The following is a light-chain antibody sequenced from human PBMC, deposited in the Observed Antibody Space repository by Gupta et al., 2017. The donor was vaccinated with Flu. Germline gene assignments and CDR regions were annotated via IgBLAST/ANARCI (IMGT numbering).Light chain of an antibody. CDR2: EVS. CDR1: ISDVGSYKF. Sequence: QSALTQPASVSGSPGQSIAISCTGTISDVGSYKFVSWYQQHPGKVPRLIIYEVSGRPSGVSDRFSGSKSGNTASRTISGLQADDEAVYYCSSFTSRSTLLFGGGTKLSVL. CDR3: SSFTSRSTLL. V-gene: IGLV2-14*02. J-gene: IGLJ3*02.